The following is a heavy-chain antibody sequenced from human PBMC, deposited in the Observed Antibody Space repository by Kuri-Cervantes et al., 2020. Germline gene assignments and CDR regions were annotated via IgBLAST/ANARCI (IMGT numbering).Heavy chain of an antibody. J-gene: IGHJ4*02. Sequence: SQTLSLTCAVSGYSISNGYYWGWIRQPPGTGLEWIGTLYQSGSAYYNPSLKSRVTISVDTSKNQFSLKVNSVTAADTAVYYCASGIYGGKDYWGQGTLVTVSS. D-gene: IGHD4-23*01. CDR2: LYQSGSA. V-gene: IGHV4-38-2*01. CDR1: GYSISNGYY. CDR3: ASGIYGGKDY.